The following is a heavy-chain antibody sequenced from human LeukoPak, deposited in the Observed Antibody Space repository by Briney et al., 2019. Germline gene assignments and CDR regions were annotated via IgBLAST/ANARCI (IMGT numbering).Heavy chain of an antibody. D-gene: IGHD6-19*01. CDR1: GYSFTSYW. CDR3: ATSVSIAVAGTPKYFDY. CDR2: IYPGDSDT. Sequence: GESLKISCKGSGYSFTSYWIGWVRQMPGKGLEWMGIIYPGDSDTRYSPSFQGQVTISADKSISTAYLQWSSLKASDTAMYYCATSVSIAVAGTPKYFDYWGQETLVTVSS. J-gene: IGHJ4*02. V-gene: IGHV5-51*01.